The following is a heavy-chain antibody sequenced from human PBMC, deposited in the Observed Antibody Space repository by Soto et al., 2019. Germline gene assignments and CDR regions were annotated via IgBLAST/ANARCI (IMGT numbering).Heavy chain of an antibody. CDR2: ISGSGGST. D-gene: IGHD1-26*01. CDR3: ARGPKWELPPYYFDY. CDR1: GFTFSSYA. Sequence: GGSLRLSCAASGFTFSSYAMSWVRQAPGKGLEWVSAISGSGGSTYYADSVKGRFTISRDNSKNTLYLQMNSLRAEDTAVYYCARGPKWELPPYYFDYWGQGTLVTVSS. V-gene: IGHV3-23*01. J-gene: IGHJ4*02.